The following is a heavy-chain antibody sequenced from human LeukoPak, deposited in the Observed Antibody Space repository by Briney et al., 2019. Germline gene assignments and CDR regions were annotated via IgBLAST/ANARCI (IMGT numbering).Heavy chain of an antibody. CDR1: GGTFSNYG. CDR3: ARDTNMVRGVPNFDS. Sequence: ASVKVSCKASGGTFSNYGLSWVRQAPGQGLEWMGRIIPILGITNYAQKFQDRVTITADKSTSTAYMELSSLRSEDTAVYYCARDTNMVRGVPNFDSWGQGTLVTVSS. CDR2: IIPILGIT. D-gene: IGHD3-10*01. V-gene: IGHV1-69*04. J-gene: IGHJ4*02.